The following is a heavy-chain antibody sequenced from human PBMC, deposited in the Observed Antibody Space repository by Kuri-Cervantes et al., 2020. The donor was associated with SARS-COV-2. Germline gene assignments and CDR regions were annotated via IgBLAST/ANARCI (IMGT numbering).Heavy chain of an antibody. CDR1: GYTFTSYA. J-gene: IGHJ4*02. V-gene: IGHV1-3*01. CDR3: ARTYCSSTSCSPGDY. Sequence: ASVQVSCKASGYTFTSYAMHWVRQAPGQRLEWMGWINAGNGNTKYSQKFQGRVTITRDPSASTAYMELSSLRSEDTAVYYCARTYCSSTSCSPGDYWGQGTLVTVSS. D-gene: IGHD2-2*01. CDR2: INAGNGNT.